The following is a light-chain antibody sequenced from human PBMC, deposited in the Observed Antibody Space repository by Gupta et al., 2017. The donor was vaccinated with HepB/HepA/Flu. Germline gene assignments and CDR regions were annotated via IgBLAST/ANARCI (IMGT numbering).Light chain of an antibody. CDR3: QQSYRTPVT. CDR1: QSISSY. Sequence: DIQMTQSPSSLSASVGDRVTITCRASQSISSYLNWYQQKPGKAPKPLIYAASSLQSGVPSRFSGSGSGTDFTLTISSLQPEDFATYYCQQSYRTPVTFGQGTQLEIK. J-gene: IGKJ5*01. CDR2: AAS. V-gene: IGKV1-39*01.